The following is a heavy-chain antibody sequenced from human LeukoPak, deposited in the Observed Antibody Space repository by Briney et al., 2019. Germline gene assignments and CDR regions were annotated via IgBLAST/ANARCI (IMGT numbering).Heavy chain of an antibody. CDR2: IYDSGST. D-gene: IGHD6-13*01. CDR3: ARAVQQLDYFDY. Sequence: SETLSLTCTVSGGSIRSSYYYWGWIRQPPGKGLEWIGSIYDSGSTYYNPSLKSRVTISVDKSKNQFSLKLSSVTAADTAVYYCARAVQQLDYFDYWGQGTLVTVSS. CDR1: GGSIRSSYYY. V-gene: IGHV4-39*07. J-gene: IGHJ4*02.